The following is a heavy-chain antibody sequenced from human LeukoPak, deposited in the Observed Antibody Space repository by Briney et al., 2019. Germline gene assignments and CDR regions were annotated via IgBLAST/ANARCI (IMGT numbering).Heavy chain of an antibody. V-gene: IGHV3-9*01. CDR3: ARDMVAVYNWFDP. CDR2: ISWNSGSI. D-gene: IGHD3-10*01. J-gene: IGHJ5*02. CDR1: GFTFDDYA. Sequence: GGSLRLSCAASGFTFDDYAMHWVRQAPGNGLEWVSGISWNSGSIGYADSVKGRFTISRDNAKNSLYLQMNSLRAEDTALYYCARDMVAVYNWFDPWGQGTLVTVSS.